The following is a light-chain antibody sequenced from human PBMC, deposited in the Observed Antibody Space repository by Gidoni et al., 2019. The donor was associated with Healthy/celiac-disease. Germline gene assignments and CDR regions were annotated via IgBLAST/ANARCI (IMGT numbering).Light chain of an antibody. CDR1: QCLLHSNGYNY. CDR3: MQALQTPRS. CDR2: LGS. Sequence: DMVMTQASLSLPVTPGEPASIACRSSQCLLHSNGYNYLDWYLQKPGQSPQLLIYLGSNRASGVPDRFSGSGSGTDFTLKISRVEAEDVGVYYCMQALQTPRSFGQGTKLEIK. J-gene: IGKJ2*03. V-gene: IGKV2-28*01.